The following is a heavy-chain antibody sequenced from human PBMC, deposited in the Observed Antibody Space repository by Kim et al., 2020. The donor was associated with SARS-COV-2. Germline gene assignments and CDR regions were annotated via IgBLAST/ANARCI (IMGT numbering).Heavy chain of an antibody. CDR3: AKAQYYDYVWGSQSSYYYYGMDV. Sequence: GGSLRLSCAASGFTFDDYAMHWVRQAPGKGLEWVSLISGDGGTKYYADSVKGRFTISRDNSKNSLYLQMNSLRTEDTALYYCAKAQYYDYVWGSQSSYYYYGMDVWGQGTTVTVSS. V-gene: IGHV3-43*02. CDR2: ISGDGGTK. J-gene: IGHJ6*02. D-gene: IGHD3-16*01. CDR1: GFTFDDYA.